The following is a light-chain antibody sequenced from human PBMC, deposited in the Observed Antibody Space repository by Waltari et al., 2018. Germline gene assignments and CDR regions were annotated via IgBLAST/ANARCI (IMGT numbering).Light chain of an antibody. CDR2: DAS. J-gene: IGKJ1*01. CDR3: QQLNGYPRT. Sequence: DIHLPQSPSFLSASVGDRLTITCRASQGIRSWLAWYQQKPGEAPKLLIYDASTLQSGVPSRFSGSGSGAEFTLTINSLQPEDFASYYCQQLNGYPRTFGLGTKVQIK. CDR1: QGIRSW. V-gene: IGKV1-9*01.